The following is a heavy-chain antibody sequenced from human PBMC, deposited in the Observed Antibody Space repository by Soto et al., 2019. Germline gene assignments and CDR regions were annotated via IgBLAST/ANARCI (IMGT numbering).Heavy chain of an antibody. CDR1: GFTFSSYA. CDR2: ISGSGGST. CDR3: AKEHFVGVPAAPPLFDY. D-gene: IGHD2-2*01. V-gene: IGHV3-23*01. J-gene: IGHJ4*02. Sequence: GGSLRLSCAASGFTFSSYAMSWVRQAPGKGLEWVSAISGSGGSTYYADSVKGRFTISRDNSKNTLYLQMNSLRAEDTAVYYCAKEHFVGVPAAPPLFDYWGQGTLGTVSS.